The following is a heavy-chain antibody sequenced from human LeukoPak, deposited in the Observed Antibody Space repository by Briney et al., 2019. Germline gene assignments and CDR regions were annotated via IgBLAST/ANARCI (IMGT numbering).Heavy chain of an antibody. V-gene: IGHV4-59*12. CDR3: ARDAEVVGPYYYYYGMDV. CDR2: IYYSGST. Sequence: PSETLSLTCTVSGGSISSYYWSWIRQPPGKGLEWIGYIYYSGSTNYNPSLKSRVTISVDTSKNQFSLKLSSVTAADTAVYYCARDAEVVGPYYYYYGMDVWGQGTTVTVSS. D-gene: IGHD2-15*01. CDR1: GGSISSYY. J-gene: IGHJ6*02.